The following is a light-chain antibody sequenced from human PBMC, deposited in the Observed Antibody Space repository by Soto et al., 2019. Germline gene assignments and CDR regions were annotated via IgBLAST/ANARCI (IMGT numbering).Light chain of an antibody. Sequence: EIVLTQSPGTLSLSPGEGATLSCRASQSVSSRYLAWYQQKPGQAPWLLIYGASSRATGIPDRFSGSGSGTDFTLTITRLEPEDFAVYYCQQYGSSPPVTFGGGTKVEIK. V-gene: IGKV3-20*01. CDR2: GAS. CDR3: QQYGSSPPVT. CDR1: QSVSSRY. J-gene: IGKJ4*01.